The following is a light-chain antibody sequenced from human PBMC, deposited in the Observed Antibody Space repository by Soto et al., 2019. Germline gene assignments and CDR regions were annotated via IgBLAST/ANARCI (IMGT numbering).Light chain of an antibody. J-gene: IGLJ1*01. CDR2: EVS. CDR3: SSYTSSSTYV. V-gene: IGLV2-14*01. Sequence: SALTQPASVSGSPGQSITISCTGTSSDVGGYKYVSWYQQHPGKAPKLMIYEVSNRPSGVSNRFSGSKSGNTASLTISGLQAEDEADYYCSSYTSSSTYVFGPGTKLTVL. CDR1: SSDVGGYKY.